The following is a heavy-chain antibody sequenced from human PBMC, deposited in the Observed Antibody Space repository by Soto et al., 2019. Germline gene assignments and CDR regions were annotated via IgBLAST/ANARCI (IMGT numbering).Heavy chain of an antibody. Sequence: QVQLVESGGGVVQPGRSLRLSCAASGFTFSSYGMHWVRQAPGKGLEWVAVIWYDGSNKYYADSVKGRFTISRDNSKNTLYLQMNSLRAEDTDVYYCARDGLWGTMIVVVDDAFDIWGQGTMVTVSS. D-gene: IGHD3-22*01. CDR3: ARDGLWGTMIVVVDDAFDI. J-gene: IGHJ3*02. V-gene: IGHV3-33*01. CDR2: IWYDGSNK. CDR1: GFTFSSYG.